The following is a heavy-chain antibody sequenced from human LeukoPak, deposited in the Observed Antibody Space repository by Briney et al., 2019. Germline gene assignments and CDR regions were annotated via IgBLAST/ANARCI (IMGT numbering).Heavy chain of an antibody. CDR3: AHRPGYCSSTSCSKSLGYFQH. CDR1: GFSLSTSGVG. V-gene: IGHV2-5*01. CDR2: IYWNDDK. D-gene: IGHD2-2*01. Sequence: SGPTLVNPTQTLTLTCTFSGFSLSTSGVGVGWIRQPPGKALEWLALIYWNDDKRYSPSLKSRLTITKDTSKNQVVLTMTNMDTVDTATYYCAHRPGYCSSTSCSKSLGYFQHWDQGTLVTVSS. J-gene: IGHJ1*01.